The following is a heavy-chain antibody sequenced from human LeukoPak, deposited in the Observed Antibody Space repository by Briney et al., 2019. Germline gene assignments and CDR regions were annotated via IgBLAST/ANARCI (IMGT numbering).Heavy chain of an antibody. CDR1: GFTFSSYS. D-gene: IGHD2-21*01. CDR3: ARDGGVNYYYYMDV. Sequence: GGSLRLSCAASGFTFSSYSMNWVRQGPGKGLEWVSSISSSSSYIYYADSVKGRFTISRDNAKNSLYLQMNSLRAEDTAVYYCARDGGVNYYYYMDVWGKGTTVTVSS. V-gene: IGHV3-21*01. CDR2: ISSSSSYI. J-gene: IGHJ6*03.